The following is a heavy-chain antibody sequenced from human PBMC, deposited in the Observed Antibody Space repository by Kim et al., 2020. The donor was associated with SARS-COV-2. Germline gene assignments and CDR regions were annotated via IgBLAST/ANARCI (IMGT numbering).Heavy chain of an antibody. CDR3: ARGYSGSYY. D-gene: IGHD1-26*01. V-gene: IGHV4-31*02. J-gene: IGHJ4*02. CDR2: GST. Sequence: GSTYSNPSLKSRVTKSVDTSKNQFSLKLSSVTAADTAVYYCARGYSGSYYWGQGTLVTVSS.